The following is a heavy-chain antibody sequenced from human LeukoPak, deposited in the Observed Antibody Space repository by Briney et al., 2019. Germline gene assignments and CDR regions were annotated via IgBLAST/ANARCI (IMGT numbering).Heavy chain of an antibody. D-gene: IGHD5-24*01. V-gene: IGHV4-59*01. CDR3: ARKIRDGYIYFDY. CDR1: GGSISSYY. Sequence: SVTLSLTCTVSGGSISSYYWSWIRQPPGKGLEGIGYIYYSGSTNYNPSLKSRVTISVDTSQNQFSLKLSTVTAADTAVYYCARKIRDGYIYFDYWGQGTLVTVSS. CDR2: IYYSGST. J-gene: IGHJ4*02.